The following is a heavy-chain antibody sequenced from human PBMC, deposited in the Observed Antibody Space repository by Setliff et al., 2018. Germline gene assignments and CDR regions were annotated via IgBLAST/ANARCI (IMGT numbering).Heavy chain of an antibody. CDR1: GGSISTYY. Sequence: SETLSLTCTVSGGSISTYYWSWIRQPPGKGLEWIGYIYYSGRTNYNPSLRSRVTISVDTSKNQFSLKLTSVTAADTAVYYCARAPQYSNFWYALSWFDPWGQGTLVTVSS. CDR2: IYYSGRT. V-gene: IGHV4-59*12. J-gene: IGHJ5*02. D-gene: IGHD3-3*01. CDR3: ARAPQYSNFWYALSWFDP.